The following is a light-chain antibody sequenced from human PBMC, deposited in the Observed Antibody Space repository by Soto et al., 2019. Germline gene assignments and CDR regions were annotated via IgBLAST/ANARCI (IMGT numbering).Light chain of an antibody. J-gene: IGKJ2*01. Sequence: DIQMTQSPSTLSASVGDRVTITSRANQGISNYLAWYQQKPGKAPKLLIYRASSLESGVPSRFSGRGSATEFTLTISSLQPGDFATYYCQQYSTYPYTFGQGTKLEIK. CDR2: RAS. CDR3: QQYSTYPYT. V-gene: IGKV1-5*03. CDR1: QGISNY.